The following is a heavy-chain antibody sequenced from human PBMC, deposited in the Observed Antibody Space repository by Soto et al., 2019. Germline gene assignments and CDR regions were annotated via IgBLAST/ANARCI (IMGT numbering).Heavy chain of an antibody. CDR1: GFTFGDYA. CDR2: IRSKAYGGTT. Sequence: GGSLRLSCTASGFTFGDYAMSWFRQAPGKGLEWVGFIRSKAYGGTTEYAASVKGRFTISRDDSKSIAYLQMNSLKTEDTAVYYWTREEELGATMYYGMDVGGQGTTVPVS. J-gene: IGHJ6*02. V-gene: IGHV3-49*03. D-gene: IGHD1-26*01. CDR3: TREEELGATMYYGMDV.